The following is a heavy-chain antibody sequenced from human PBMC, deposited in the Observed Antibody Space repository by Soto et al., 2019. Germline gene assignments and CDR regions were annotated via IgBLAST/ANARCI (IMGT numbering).Heavy chain of an antibody. V-gene: IGHV2-5*02. CDR1: GFSLSTSGVG. D-gene: IGHD1-26*01. CDR3: ASSIRWELAFDY. Sequence: QITLKESGPTLVKPTQTLTLTCTFSGFSLSTSGVGVGWIRQPPGKALEWLALIYWDDDKRYSPSLKSRLTITNDTSKNQVVLTMTNMDPVDTATYYCASSIRWELAFDYWGQGTLGTVSS. J-gene: IGHJ4*02. CDR2: IYWDDDK.